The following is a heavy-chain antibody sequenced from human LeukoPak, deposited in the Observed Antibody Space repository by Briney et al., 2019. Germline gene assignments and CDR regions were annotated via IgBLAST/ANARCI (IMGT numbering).Heavy chain of an antibody. CDR1: GGSISSSSYY. V-gene: IGHV4-39*01. CDR3: ARPYSSGWQN. D-gene: IGHD6-19*01. J-gene: IGHJ4*02. Sequence: SETLSLTCTVSGGSISSSSYYWGWIRQPPGKGLEWIVSIYYSGSTYYNPSLKSRVTISVDTSKNQFSLKLSSVTAADTAVYYCARPYSSGWQNWGQGTLVTVSS. CDR2: IYYSGST.